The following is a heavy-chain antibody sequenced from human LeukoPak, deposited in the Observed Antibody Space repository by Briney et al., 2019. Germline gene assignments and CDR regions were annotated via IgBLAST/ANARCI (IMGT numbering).Heavy chain of an antibody. CDR2: IYHSGST. J-gene: IGHJ4*02. Sequence: SETLSLTRTVSGYSISSGYYWGWIRQPPGKGLEWIGSIYHSGSTYYNPSLKSRATISVDTSKNQFSLKLNSVTAADTAVYYCARGGYCSSSSCPYYFDSWGQGTLVTVSS. CDR1: GYSISSGYY. V-gene: IGHV4-38-2*02. CDR3: ARGGYCSSSSCPYYFDS. D-gene: IGHD2-2*01.